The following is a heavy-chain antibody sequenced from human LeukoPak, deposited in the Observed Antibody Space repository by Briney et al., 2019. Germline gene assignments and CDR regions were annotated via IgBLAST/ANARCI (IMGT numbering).Heavy chain of an antibody. CDR2: ISSSGGST. V-gene: IGHV3-23*01. CDR3: ARLTTTVATPFDP. D-gene: IGHD4-17*01. J-gene: IGHJ5*02. CDR1: GFTFSSYA. Sequence: GGSLRLSCVASGFTFSSYAMSWARQAPEKGLEWVSSISSSGGSTDYADSVKGRFTISRDNAKNSLYLQMNSLRAEDTAVYYCARLTTTVATPFDPWGQGTLVTVSS.